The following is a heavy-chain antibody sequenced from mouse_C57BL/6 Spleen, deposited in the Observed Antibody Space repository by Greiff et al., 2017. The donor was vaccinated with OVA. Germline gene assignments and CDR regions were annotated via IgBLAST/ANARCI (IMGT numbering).Heavy chain of an antibody. CDR2: IYPGDGDT. V-gene: IGHV1-80*01. CDR1: GYAFSSYW. Sequence: VQLQESGAELVKPGASVKISCKASGYAFSSYWMNWVKQRPGKGLEWIGQIYPGDGDTNYNGKFKGKATLTADKSSSTAYMQLSSLTSEDSAVYFCARRGYPGYFDVLGTGTTVTVSS. J-gene: IGHJ1*03. CDR3: ARRGYPGYFDV.